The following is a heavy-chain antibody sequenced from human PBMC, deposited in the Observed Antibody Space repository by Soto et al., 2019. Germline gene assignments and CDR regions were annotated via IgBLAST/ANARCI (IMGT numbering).Heavy chain of an antibody. CDR1: GGSISSGDYY. D-gene: IGHD3-22*01. CDR3: ARADPHSSGHIGSMDV. CDR2: IYYSEST. Sequence: SETLSLTCTVSGGSISSGDYYWSWIRQPPGKGLEWIGYIYYSESTYYNPSLKSRVTISVDTSKNQFSLKLSSVTAADTAVYYCARADPHSSGHIGSMDVWGQGTTVTVSS. V-gene: IGHV4-30-4*01. J-gene: IGHJ6*02.